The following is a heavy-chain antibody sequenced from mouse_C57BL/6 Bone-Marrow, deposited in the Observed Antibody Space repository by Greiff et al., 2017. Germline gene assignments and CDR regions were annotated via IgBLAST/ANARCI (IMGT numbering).Heavy chain of an antibody. J-gene: IGHJ3*01. CDR1: GYTFTNYW. V-gene: IGHV1-63*01. CDR3: ARTFYNGYDAEFAY. Sequence: QVQLQQSGAELVRPGTSVKMSCKASGYTFTNYWIGWAKQRPGHGLEWIGDIYPGGGYTNYNEKFKGKATLTADKSSSTTYMQLSSLTSEDSAIYYCARTFYNGYDAEFAYWGQGTLVTVSA. CDR2: IYPGGGYT. D-gene: IGHD2-2*01.